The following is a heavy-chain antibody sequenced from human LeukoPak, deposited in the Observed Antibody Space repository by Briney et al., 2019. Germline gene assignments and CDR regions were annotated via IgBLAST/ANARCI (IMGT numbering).Heavy chain of an antibody. D-gene: IGHD3-9*01. CDR1: GFTFSSYW. CDR2: INSDGSST. V-gene: IGHV3-74*01. CDR3: ARGNYDILTGQSWFDP. Sequence: PGGSLRLSCAASGFTFSSYWMHWVRQAPGKGLVWVSRINSDGSSTSYADSVKGRFTISRDNAKNTLYLQMNSLRAEDTAVYYCARGNYDILTGQSWFDPWGQGTLVTVSS. J-gene: IGHJ5*02.